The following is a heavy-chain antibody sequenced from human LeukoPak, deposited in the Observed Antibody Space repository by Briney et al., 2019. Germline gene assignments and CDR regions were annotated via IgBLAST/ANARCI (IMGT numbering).Heavy chain of an antibody. V-gene: IGHV3-7*01. CDR2: IKQDGSEK. J-gene: IGHJ4*02. CDR3: ARGRGLGELAVAAFDS. D-gene: IGHD6-19*01. Sequence: WVRQPPGKGLEWVANIKQDGSEKDYVDSVKGRFTISRDNAKNSLYLQMNSLRAEDTAVYYCARGRGLGELAVAAFDSWGQGILVTVSS.